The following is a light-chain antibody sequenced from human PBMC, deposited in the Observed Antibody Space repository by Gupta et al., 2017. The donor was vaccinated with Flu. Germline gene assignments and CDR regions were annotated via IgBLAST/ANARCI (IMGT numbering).Light chain of an antibody. V-gene: IGLV3-19*01. Sequence: SSELTQDPAVSVALGQTVRSTCQGDSLRNFYASWYQQKPGQDPVLVIDGKNNRPSGIPDRFACSTSRDNASLTLPXAXAEDEAXDDENYQDTNSHFNGVFGGGTKLTVL. CDR3: NYQDTNSHFNGV. CDR1: SLRNFY. J-gene: IGLJ3*02. CDR2: GKN.